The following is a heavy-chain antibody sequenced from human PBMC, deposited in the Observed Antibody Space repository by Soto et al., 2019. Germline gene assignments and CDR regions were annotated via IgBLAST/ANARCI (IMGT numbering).Heavy chain of an antibody. CDR3: ARSLFMAATDTEPFDS. Sequence: EVQLLESGGGLEQPGGSLILSCAASRFTFSSYAMSWVRQAPGKGLEWVSAISGGGNDRFYADSVNGRFTISRDNSKNTLYLHMNSLRVEDTALYYCARSLFMAATDTEPFDSWGQGTLVTVSS. D-gene: IGHD6-13*01. V-gene: IGHV3-23*01. CDR1: RFTFSSYA. CDR2: ISGGGNDR. J-gene: IGHJ4*02.